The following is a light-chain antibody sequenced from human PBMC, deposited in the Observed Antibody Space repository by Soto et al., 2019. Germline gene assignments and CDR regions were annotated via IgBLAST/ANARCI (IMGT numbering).Light chain of an antibody. V-gene: IGKV3-20*01. CDR3: QQYGNSPLT. Sequence: EIVLTQSPCTLSLSPGDRATLSCRASQSGSDSYLAWYQQKPGQAPRLLISGASRRATGVPDRFSGSGSGTDFTLTISSLEPDDFAVYYCQQYGNSPLTFGGGTKVDIK. J-gene: IGKJ4*01. CDR1: QSGSDSY. CDR2: GAS.